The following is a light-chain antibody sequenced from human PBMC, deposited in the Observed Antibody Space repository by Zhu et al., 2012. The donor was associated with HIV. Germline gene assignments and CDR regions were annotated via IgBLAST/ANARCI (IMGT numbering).Light chain of an antibody. CDR1: QGISNH. CDR2: GAS. V-gene: IGKV1-9*01. J-gene: IGKJ4*01. Sequence: DIQLTQSPSFLSASVGDRVTITCRASQGISNHLAWDHQKPGKAPKLLIYGASVLQSGVPSRFSGSGSGTEFTLTISSLQPEDFATYFCQHLTLYPTFGGGSKVEIK. CDR3: QHLTLYPT.